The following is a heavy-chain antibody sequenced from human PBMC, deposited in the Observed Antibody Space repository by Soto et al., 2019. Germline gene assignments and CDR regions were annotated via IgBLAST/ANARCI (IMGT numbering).Heavy chain of an antibody. Sequence: EVQLVESGGDLVQPGGSLRLSCVASGFTVSGNYMIWVRQAPGKGLEWVSLSYSGGSAYYADSAKGRFTVSRDNSKNTLYLQINSLRAEDTAVYYCASRSVPTMSWFFDLWGRGSLVTVSS. CDR2: SYSGGSA. V-gene: IGHV3-66*01. D-gene: IGHD5-12*01. J-gene: IGHJ2*01. CDR1: GFTVSGNY. CDR3: ASRSVPTMSWFFDL.